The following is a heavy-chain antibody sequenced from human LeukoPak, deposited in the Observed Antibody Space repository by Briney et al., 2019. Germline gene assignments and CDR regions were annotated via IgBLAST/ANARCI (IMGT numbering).Heavy chain of an antibody. D-gene: IGHD3-3*01. CDR1: GFTFSDYY. CDR3: AKVGPLRDFWSGFPLFDI. CDR2: ISSSGSTI. J-gene: IGHJ3*02. Sequence: PGGSLRLSCAASGFTFSDYYMSWIRQAPGKGLEWVSYISSSGSTIYYADSVKGRFTISRDNAKNSLYLQMNSLRAEDTAVYYCAKVGPLRDFWSGFPLFDIWGQGTMVTVSS. V-gene: IGHV3-11*01.